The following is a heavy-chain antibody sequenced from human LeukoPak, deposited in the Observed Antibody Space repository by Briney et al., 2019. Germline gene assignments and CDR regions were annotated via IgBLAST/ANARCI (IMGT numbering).Heavy chain of an antibody. D-gene: IGHD1-26*01. V-gene: IGHV4-34*01. CDR3: ARHVDSGSYLNWFDP. Sequence: PSETLSLTCAVYGWSFNDYYWNWIRQPPGKGLEWIGSIYYSGSTYYNPSLKSRVTISVDTSKNQFSLKLSSVTAADTAVYYCARHVDSGSYLNWFDPWGQGTLVTVSS. CDR1: GWSFNDYY. CDR2: IYYSGST. J-gene: IGHJ5*02.